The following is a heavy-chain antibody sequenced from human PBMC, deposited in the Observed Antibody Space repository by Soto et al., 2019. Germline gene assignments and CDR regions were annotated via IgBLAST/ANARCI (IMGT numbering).Heavy chain of an antibody. D-gene: IGHD6-6*01. V-gene: IGHV3-30*18. CDR3: AKRDSSSSKDYYYYGMDV. CDR2: ISYDGSNK. Sequence: GGSLRLSCAASGFTFSSYGMHWVRQAPGKGLEWVAVISYDGSNKYYADSVKGRFTISRDNSKNTLYLQMNSLRAEDTAVYYCAKRDSSSSKDYYYYGMDVWGQGTTVTVSS. CDR1: GFTFSSYG. J-gene: IGHJ6*02.